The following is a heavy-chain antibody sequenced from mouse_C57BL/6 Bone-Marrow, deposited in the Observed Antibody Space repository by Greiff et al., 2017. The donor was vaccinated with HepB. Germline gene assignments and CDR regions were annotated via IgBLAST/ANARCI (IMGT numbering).Heavy chain of an antibody. CDR2: IYPRSGNT. V-gene: IGHV1-81*01. CDR3: APLLRPSMDY. D-gene: IGHD3-2*02. J-gene: IGHJ4*01. CDR1: GYTFTSYG. Sequence: VKVVESGAELARPGASVKLSCKASGYTFTSYGISWVKQRTGQGLEWIGEIYPRSGNTYYNEKFKGKATLTADKSSSTAYMELRSLTSEDSAVYFCAPLLRPSMDYWGQGTSVTVSS.